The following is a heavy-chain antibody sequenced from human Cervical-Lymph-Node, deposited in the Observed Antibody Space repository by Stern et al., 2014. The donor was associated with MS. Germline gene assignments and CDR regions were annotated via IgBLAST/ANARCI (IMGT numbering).Heavy chain of an antibody. V-gene: IGHV1-3*01. CDR1: GYIFSQYA. D-gene: IGHD3-22*01. CDR2: INAANDKT. CDR3: AKRGSSAYYYFDD. Sequence: QMKLVQSGAEVKQPGASVRVSCQTSGYIFSQYAMHWVRQATGQKLEWMGWINAANDKTKYAQKLQGRVTITSDTSASTAYMELSSLKSEDTAIYDCAKRGSSAYYYFDDWGQGTLVTVSS. J-gene: IGHJ4*02.